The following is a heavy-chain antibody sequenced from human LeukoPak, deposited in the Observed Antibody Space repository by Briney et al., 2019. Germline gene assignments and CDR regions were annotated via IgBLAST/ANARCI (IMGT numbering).Heavy chain of an antibody. CDR3: ASGITMIVVAH. V-gene: IGHV4-38-2*01. D-gene: IGHD3-22*01. CDR1: GYSISSGYY. Sequence: SETLSLTCAVSGYSISSGYYWGWIRQPPGKGLEWIGYIYHSGTTYYTPSLKSRVTMSVDTSKNQFSLKLSSVTAADTAVYYCASGITMIVVAHWGQGILVTVSS. CDR2: IYHSGTT. J-gene: IGHJ4*02.